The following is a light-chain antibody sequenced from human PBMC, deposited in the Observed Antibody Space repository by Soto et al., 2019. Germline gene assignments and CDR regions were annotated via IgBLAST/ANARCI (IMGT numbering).Light chain of an antibody. J-gene: IGKJ3*01. CDR1: QSIGTY. Sequence: DIQMTQSPSSLSASEGDRVTITCRASQSIGTYLNWYQQTPGKAPRLLIYAASSLQSGVPSRFSGSASGTDFTLTISSLQPEDFATYSCQQSYSTPFTFGPGTKVD. CDR3: QQSYSTPFT. V-gene: IGKV1-39*01. CDR2: AAS.